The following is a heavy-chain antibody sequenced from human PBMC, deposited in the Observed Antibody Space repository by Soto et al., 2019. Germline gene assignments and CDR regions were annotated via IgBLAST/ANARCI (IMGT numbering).Heavy chain of an antibody. J-gene: IGHJ6*02. Sequence: HPGGSLRLSCAASGFNFINYAMGWVRQAPGKGLEWLSAIRGSGGSTYYAGSVKCRFTISRDNSKNTLYLQMNSLRVEDTAVYYCAKRVTSGVGSSSYSFGVDVWGQGTTVTVSS. CDR2: IRGSGGST. V-gene: IGHV3-23*01. CDR3: AKRVTSGVGSSSYSFGVDV. CDR1: GFNFINYA. D-gene: IGHD3-3*01.